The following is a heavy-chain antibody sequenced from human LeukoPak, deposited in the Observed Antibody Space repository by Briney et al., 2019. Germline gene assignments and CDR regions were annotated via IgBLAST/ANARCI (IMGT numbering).Heavy chain of an antibody. V-gene: IGHV4-59*01. CDR2: IHYSGST. CDR3: ARDGVPGGFDY. J-gene: IGHJ4*02. D-gene: IGHD1-1*01. CDR1: GGSIGSYY. Sequence: SETLSLTCTVSGGSIGSYYWNWIRQPPGKGLEWIGYIHYSGSTNHNASLKSRVTISVDTSKNQFSLKLSSVTAADTAVYYCARDGVPGGFDYWGQGTLVTVSS.